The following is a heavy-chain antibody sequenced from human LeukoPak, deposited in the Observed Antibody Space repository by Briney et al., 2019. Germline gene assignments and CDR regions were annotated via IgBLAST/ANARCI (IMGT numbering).Heavy chain of an antibody. J-gene: IGHJ4*02. D-gene: IGHD3-22*01. CDR2: VIPILGIA. CDR1: GGTFSNYA. V-gene: IGHV1-69*04. Sequence: SVNVSCKPSGGTFSNYAISWVRQAPGQGLEWMGRVIPILGIADYAQKFQGRLMITADKSTSTTYMELSSLRSEDTAVYYCARSHDSSTYYGGGDYWGQGTLVTVSS. CDR3: ARSHDSSTYYGGGDY.